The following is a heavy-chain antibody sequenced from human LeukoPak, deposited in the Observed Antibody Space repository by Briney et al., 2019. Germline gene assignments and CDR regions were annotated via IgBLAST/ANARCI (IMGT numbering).Heavy chain of an antibody. V-gene: IGHV3-21*01. Sequence: PGGSLRLSCAASGFTFSSYSMNGVRQAPGKGLEWVSSISSSSSYIYYADSVKGRFTISRDNAKNSLYLQMNSLRAEDTAVYYCARDGASTIGNAFDIWGQGTMVTVSS. CDR3: ARDGASTIGNAFDI. J-gene: IGHJ3*02. CDR2: ISSSSSYI. D-gene: IGHD3-16*01. CDR1: GFTFSSYS.